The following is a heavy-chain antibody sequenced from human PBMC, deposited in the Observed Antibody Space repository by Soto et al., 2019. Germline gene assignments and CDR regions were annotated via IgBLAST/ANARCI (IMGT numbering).Heavy chain of an antibody. CDR3: AIKYYDILTGYYNPTPFDY. J-gene: IGHJ4*02. D-gene: IGHD3-9*01. CDR1: GFTFSSYS. CDR2: ISSSSSYI. Sequence: GGSLRLSCAASGFTFSSYSMNWVRQAPGKGLEWVSSISSSSSYIYYADSVKGRFTISRDNAKNSLYLQMNSLRAEDTAVYYCAIKYYDILTGYYNPTPFDYWGQGTLVTVPS. V-gene: IGHV3-21*01.